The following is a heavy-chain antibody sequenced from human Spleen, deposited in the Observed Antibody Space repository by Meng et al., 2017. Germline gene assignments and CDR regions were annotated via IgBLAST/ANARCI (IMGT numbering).Heavy chain of an antibody. D-gene: IGHD4-11*01. J-gene: IGHJ4*02. CDR3: ARGPTTMAHDFDY. CDR2: INHSGST. CDR1: GGSFSDYY. V-gene: IGHV4-34*02. Sequence: QVQLPQLGAVLLQPSETLSLTCVVSGGSFSDYYWSWIRQPPGKGLEWIGEINHSGSTNYNPSLESRATISVDTSQNNLSLKLSSVTAADSAVYYCARGPTTMAHDFDYWGQGTLVTVSS.